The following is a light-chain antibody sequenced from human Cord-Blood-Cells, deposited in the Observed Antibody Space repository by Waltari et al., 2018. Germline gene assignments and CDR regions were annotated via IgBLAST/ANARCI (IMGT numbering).Light chain of an antibody. CDR1: SSDVGSYNL. V-gene: IGLV2-23*03. CDR2: AGS. CDR3: CSYAGSSTFGV. Sequence: QSALTQPASVSGSPGQSITISCTGTSSDVGSYNLVSWYQQHPGKAPKLMIYAGSKRPSGCSNLFSGAKSGNMASLTISGLQAEDEADYYCCSYAGSSTFGVFGGGTKLTVL. J-gene: IGLJ3*02.